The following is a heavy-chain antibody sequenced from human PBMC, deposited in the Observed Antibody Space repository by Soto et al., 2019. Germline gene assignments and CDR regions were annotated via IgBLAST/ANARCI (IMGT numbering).Heavy chain of an antibody. CDR3: TRDPVEDPKGEY. CDR1: GFTVSNKY. D-gene: IGHD3-16*01. J-gene: IGHJ4*01. Sequence: EVQLVESGGGLIQPGGSLRLSCAAYGFTVSNKYFSWVRQAPGKGLEWVSVIYADGRTFYADSVQGRFTISRDSSKNTLFLQMPSLRVEETALYYFTRDPVEDPKGEYGGQEPWSPSPQ. V-gene: IGHV3-53*01. CDR2: IYADGRT.